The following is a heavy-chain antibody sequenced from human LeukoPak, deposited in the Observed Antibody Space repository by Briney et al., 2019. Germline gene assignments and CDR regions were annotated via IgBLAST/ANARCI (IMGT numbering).Heavy chain of an antibody. V-gene: IGHV1-69*13. CDR1: GGTFSRYA. CDR3: ARVPTYGSGSYYSN. J-gene: IGHJ4*02. CDR2: ITPIFGIP. D-gene: IGHD3-10*01. Sequence: SVKVSCKASGGTFSRYAISWVRQAPGQGLEWMGGITPIFGIPNYAQKFQGRVTITADESTSTAYMELSRLRSDDTAVYYCARVPTYGSGSYYSNWGQGTLVTVSS.